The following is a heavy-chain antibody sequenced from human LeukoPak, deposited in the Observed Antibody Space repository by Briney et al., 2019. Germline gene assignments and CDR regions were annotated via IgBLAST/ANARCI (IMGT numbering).Heavy chain of an antibody. CDR2: IGITSEYI. J-gene: IGHJ3*02. CDR1: GFTITAYA. D-gene: IGHD4-17*01. V-gene: IGHV3-23*01. Sequence: PGGSLRLSCAASGFTITAYAMSWVRQSPGKGLEWVSGIGITSEYIHYADSVKGRFTISRDNSKNTVYLEMSSLRAEDAAVYYCAKDPSGDYVGAFDTWGQGTMVIVSS. CDR3: AKDPSGDYVGAFDT.